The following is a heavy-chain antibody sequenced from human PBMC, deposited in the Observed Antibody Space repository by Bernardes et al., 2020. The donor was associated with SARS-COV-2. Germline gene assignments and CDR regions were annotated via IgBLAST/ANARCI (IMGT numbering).Heavy chain of an antibody. CDR1: GGSIGSYY. CDR2: IYYSGST. J-gene: IGHJ5*02. V-gene: IGHV4-59*01. Sequence: SETLSLTCTVSGGSIGSYYWSWIRQPPGKGLEWIGYIYYSGSTNYNPSLKSRVTISVDTSKNQFSLKLSSVTAADTAVYYCASQLWLRGWFDPWGQGTLVTVSS. D-gene: IGHD5-18*01. CDR3: ASQLWLRGWFDP.